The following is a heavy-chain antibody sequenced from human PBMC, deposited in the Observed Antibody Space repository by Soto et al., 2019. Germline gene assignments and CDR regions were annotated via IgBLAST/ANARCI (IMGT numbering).Heavy chain of an antibody. Sequence: QVQLQESGPGLVKASVTLYLTCAVSGASFTTGHWWTWVRQSPGKGLEWIWEIYQSGITNYNPSLTRRLSMSMDKSKNQSSLKLTSVTTADTALYYCARGFSFSDSLCDDRIYFYSGLDVWGQVTTVTTSS. CDR3: ARGFSFSDSLCDDRIYFYSGLDV. V-gene: IGHV4-4*02. J-gene: IGHJ6*02. CDR1: GASFTTGHW. D-gene: IGHD2-15*01. CDR2: IYQSGIT.